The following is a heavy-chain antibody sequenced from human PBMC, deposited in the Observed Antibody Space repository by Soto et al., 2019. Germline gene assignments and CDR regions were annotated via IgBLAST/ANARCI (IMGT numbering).Heavy chain of an antibody. V-gene: IGHV3-23*01. CDR2: ISGSGGST. Sequence: GGSLRLSCAASGFTFSSYAMSWVRQAPGKGLEWVSAISGSGGSTYYADSVKGRFTISRDNSKNTLYLQMNSLRAEDTAVYYCAKGKVAYSGYSYYYYYYYGMDVWGQGTTVTVSS. D-gene: IGHD5-12*01. CDR3: AKGKVAYSGYSYYYYYYYGMDV. CDR1: GFTFSSYA. J-gene: IGHJ6*02.